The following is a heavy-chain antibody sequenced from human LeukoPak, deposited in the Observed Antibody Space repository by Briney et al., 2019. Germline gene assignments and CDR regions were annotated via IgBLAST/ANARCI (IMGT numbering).Heavy chain of an antibody. V-gene: IGHV4-59*12. D-gene: IGHD2-15*01. Sequence: SETLSLTCTVSGGSISSYYWSWIRQPPGKGLEWIGYIYYSGSTNYNPSLKSRVTISVDTSKNQFSLKLSSVTAADTAVYYCARGRAQFLNCSGGSCYSSRRYYYGMDIWGQGTTVTVSS. CDR1: GGSISSYY. CDR3: ARGRAQFLNCSGGSCYSSRRYYYGMDI. J-gene: IGHJ6*02. CDR2: IYYSGST.